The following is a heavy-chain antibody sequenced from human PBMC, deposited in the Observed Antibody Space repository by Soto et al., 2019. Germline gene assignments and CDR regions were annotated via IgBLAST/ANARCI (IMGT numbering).Heavy chain of an antibody. CDR1: GFTFSDYY. V-gene: IGHV3-11*06. CDR3: ARARVDY. J-gene: IGHJ4*02. CDR2: ISTSSSYT. Sequence: GGSLRLSCAASGFTFSDYYMSWIRRAPGKGLEWISYISTSSSYTNYADSMKGRFTISRDNAKNSLYLQINSLRAEDTAVYYCARARVDYWGQGTLVTVSS.